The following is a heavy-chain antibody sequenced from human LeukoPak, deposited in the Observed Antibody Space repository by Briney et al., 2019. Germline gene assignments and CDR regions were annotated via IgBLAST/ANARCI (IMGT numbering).Heavy chain of an antibody. D-gene: IGHD3-22*01. V-gene: IGHV1-18*01. CDR3: ARDYYERSGYYCRPDY. Sequence: GASVKVSCKASGYTFVNYGISWVRQVPGQGLEWMGWISGYNGNTKYAQKFQGRVTMTTDTSTSTAYMELRSLRSDDTAVYYCARDYYERSGYYCRPDYWGQGSLVTVSS. J-gene: IGHJ4*02. CDR2: ISGYNGNT. CDR1: GYTFVNYG.